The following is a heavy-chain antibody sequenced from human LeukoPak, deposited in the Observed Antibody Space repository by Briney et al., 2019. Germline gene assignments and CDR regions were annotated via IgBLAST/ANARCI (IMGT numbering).Heavy chain of an antibody. J-gene: IGHJ4*02. D-gene: IGHD6-19*01. V-gene: IGHV6-1*01. CDR3: ARDFGTTGWHTFDY. CDR1: GDSVSSKNGA. CDR2: TYYRSKWYD. Sequence: SQTLSLTCVVSGDSVSSKNGAWNWIRQSPSRGLEWLGRTYYRSKWYDDYAESMEGRMTISQDTSKNQYSLHLDSVTPDDTAVYYCARDFGTTGWHTFDYWGQGTLVTVSS.